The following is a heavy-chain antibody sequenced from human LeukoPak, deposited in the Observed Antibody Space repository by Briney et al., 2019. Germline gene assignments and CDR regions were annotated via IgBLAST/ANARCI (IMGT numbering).Heavy chain of an antibody. D-gene: IGHD6-19*01. CDR1: GGSISSSSYY. V-gene: IGHV4-39*01. Sequence: PSETLSLTCTVSGGSISSSSYYWGWIRQPPGKGLEWIGSIYCSGSTYYNPSLKSRVTISVDTSKNQFSLKLSSVTAADTAVYYCARKQWLVIDYWGQGTLVTVSS. CDR3: ARKQWLVIDY. CDR2: IYCSGST. J-gene: IGHJ4*02.